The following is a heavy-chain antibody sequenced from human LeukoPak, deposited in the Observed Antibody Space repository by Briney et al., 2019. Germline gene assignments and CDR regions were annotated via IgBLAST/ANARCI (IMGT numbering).Heavy chain of an antibody. Sequence: SETLSLTCTVSGGSISSGGYYWSWIRQPPGKGLEWIGYIYHSGSTYYNPSLKSRLTMSVDRSQNQFFLKLSSVTAADTAVYYCARVNQEDYYDSSGYYSPFDFWGQGTLVTVSS. V-gene: IGHV4-30-2*01. CDR3: ARVNQEDYYDSSGYYSPFDF. D-gene: IGHD3-22*01. CDR2: IYHSGST. CDR1: GGSISSGGYY. J-gene: IGHJ4*02.